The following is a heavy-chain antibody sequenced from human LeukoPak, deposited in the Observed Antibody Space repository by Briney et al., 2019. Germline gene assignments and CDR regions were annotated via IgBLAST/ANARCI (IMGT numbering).Heavy chain of an antibody. J-gene: IGHJ5*02. Sequence: SGGSLSLSCAASGFTISSNYMSWVRQAPGKGLEWVSVIYSGGSTYYADSVKGRFTISRDNAKNSLFLQMNSLRAEDTAVYYCARARDSSGYYWFDPWGQGTLVTVSS. CDR1: GFTISSNY. CDR2: IYSGGST. D-gene: IGHD3-22*01. V-gene: IGHV3-53*01. CDR3: ARARDSSGYYWFDP.